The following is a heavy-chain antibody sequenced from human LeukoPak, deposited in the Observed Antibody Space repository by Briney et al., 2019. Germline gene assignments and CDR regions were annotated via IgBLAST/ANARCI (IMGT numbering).Heavy chain of an antibody. J-gene: IGHJ4*02. V-gene: IGHV4-4*07. D-gene: IGHD3-22*01. Sequence: SETLSLTCIISGGSINGYYWNWIRQSAVKGLEWIGRVYSSGRTNYNPSLESRVTMSLEAPKKQLSLKLTSVTAADTAVYYCAIGKYDASDYYQQFEFWGQGTRVTVSS. CDR3: AIGKYDASDYYQQFEF. CDR1: GGSINGYY. CDR2: VYSSGRT.